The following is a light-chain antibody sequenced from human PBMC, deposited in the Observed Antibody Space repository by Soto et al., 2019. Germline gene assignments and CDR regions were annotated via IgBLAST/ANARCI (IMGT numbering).Light chain of an antibody. J-gene: IGLJ2*01. Sequence: QSALTQPASVSGSPGQSVTISCSGIRSDVGNSDLLSWYQQHPGEAPKVIIFEGSKRPSGVSHRFSGSKSGDTASLTISGLQAEDEADYYCISYAGRETLLCGGGTQLTVL. CDR3: ISYAGRETLL. CDR1: RSDVGNSDL. V-gene: IGLV2-23*01. CDR2: EGS.